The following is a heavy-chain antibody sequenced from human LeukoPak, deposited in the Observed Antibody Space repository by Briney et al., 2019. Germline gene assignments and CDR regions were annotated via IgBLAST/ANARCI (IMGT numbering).Heavy chain of an antibody. Sequence: ASVKVSCKASGYTFTGYYMHWVRQAPGQGLEWMGWINPNSGGTNYAQKFQGWVTMTRDTSISTAYMGLSRLRSDDTAVYYCAREHYYDSSGYKDYYYYGMDVWGQGTTVTVS. CDR3: AREHYYDSSGYKDYYYYGMDV. V-gene: IGHV1-2*04. J-gene: IGHJ6*02. CDR2: INPNSGGT. CDR1: GYTFTGYY. D-gene: IGHD3-22*01.